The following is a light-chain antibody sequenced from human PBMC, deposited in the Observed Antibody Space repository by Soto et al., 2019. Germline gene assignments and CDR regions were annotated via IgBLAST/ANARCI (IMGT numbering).Light chain of an antibody. V-gene: IGKV3-20*01. J-gene: IGKJ5*01. CDR1: QSVSSSY. Sequence: EIVLTQSPGTLSLSPGERPALSCSASQSVSSSYLAWYQQKIGQAPRLLIYGASSRATGIPDRFSGSGSGTDFTLTISRLEPEDFAVYFCQQFGSSPITFGQGTRLEIK. CDR3: QQFGSSPIT. CDR2: GAS.